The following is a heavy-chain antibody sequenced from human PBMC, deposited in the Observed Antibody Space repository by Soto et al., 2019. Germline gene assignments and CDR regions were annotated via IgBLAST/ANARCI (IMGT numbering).Heavy chain of an antibody. CDR1: GFTFNYYD. J-gene: IGHJ6*02. V-gene: IGHV3-33*01. CDR3: ARGDDHFGMDV. Sequence: LRLSCAASGFTFNYYDIHWVRQAPGKGLEWVAILFKDGQTTSFADPVRGRFTVSRDKSLRTVSLQMSSLRAADTALYFCARGDDHFGMDVWGQGTSVTVSS. CDR2: LFKDGQTT. D-gene: IGHD1-1*01.